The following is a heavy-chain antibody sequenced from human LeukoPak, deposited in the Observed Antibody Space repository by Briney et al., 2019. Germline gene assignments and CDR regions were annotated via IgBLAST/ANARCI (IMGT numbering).Heavy chain of an antibody. Sequence: GGSLRLSCAASGFTFSSYAMSWVRQAPGKGLEWVSAISGSGGSTYYADSVKGRFTISRGDAKNSLYVQMNSLRDEDTAVYYCARVEYSGWDLEYWGQGTLVTASS. D-gene: IGHD5-12*01. CDR1: GFTFSSYA. V-gene: IGHV3-23*01. CDR2: ISGSGGST. J-gene: IGHJ4*02. CDR3: ARVEYSGWDLEY.